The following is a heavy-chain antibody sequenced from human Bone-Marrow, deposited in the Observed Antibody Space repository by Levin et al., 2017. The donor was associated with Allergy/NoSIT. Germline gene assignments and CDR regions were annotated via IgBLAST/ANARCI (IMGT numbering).Heavy chain of an antibody. CDR1: GGSISSYY. CDR3: AGINAAITIFGVVSFDP. J-gene: IGHJ5*02. Sequence: NPSETLSLTCTVSGGSISSYYWSWIRQPPGKGLEWIGYIYYSGSTNYNPSLKSRVTISVDTSKNQFSLKLSSVTAADTAVYYCAGINAAITIFGVVSFDPWGQGTLVTVSS. V-gene: IGHV4-59*01. D-gene: IGHD3-3*01. CDR2: IYYSGST.